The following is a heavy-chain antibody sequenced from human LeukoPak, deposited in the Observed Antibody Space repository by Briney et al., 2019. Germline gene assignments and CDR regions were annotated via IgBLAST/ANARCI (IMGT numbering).Heavy chain of an antibody. CDR3: AGGYSYGSTYYYMDV. J-gene: IGHJ6*03. Sequence: SETLSLTCTVSGGSISSYYWSWIRQPPGKGLEWIGYIYYSGSTNYNPSLKSRVTISVDTSKNQFSLKLSFVTAADTAVYYCAGGYSYGSTYYYMDVWGKGTTVTISS. CDR1: GGSISSYY. V-gene: IGHV4-59*01. CDR2: IYYSGST. D-gene: IGHD5-18*01.